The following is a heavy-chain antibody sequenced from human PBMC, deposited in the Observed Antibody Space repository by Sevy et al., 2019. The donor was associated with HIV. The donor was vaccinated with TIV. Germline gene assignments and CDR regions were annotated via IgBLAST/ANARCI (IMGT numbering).Heavy chain of an antibody. CDR1: GFTFSSYS. D-gene: IGHD3-10*01. Sequence: GGSLRLSCAASGFTFSSYSMNWVRQAPGKGLEWVSYISSSSSTIYYADSVKGRFTISRDNAKNSLYLQMNSLRDEDTAVYYCARNHYYGSGSYYDAFDIWGQWTMVTVSS. J-gene: IGHJ3*02. CDR3: ARNHYYGSGSYYDAFDI. CDR2: ISSSSSTI. V-gene: IGHV3-48*02.